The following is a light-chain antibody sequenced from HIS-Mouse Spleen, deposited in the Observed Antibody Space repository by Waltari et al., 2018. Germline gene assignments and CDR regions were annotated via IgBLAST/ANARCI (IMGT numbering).Light chain of an antibody. CDR3: QQYDNLHRLT. CDR1: QDISNY. V-gene: IGKV1-33*01. J-gene: IGKJ3*01. CDR2: DAS. Sequence: DIQMTQSPSSLSASVGDRVTITCQASQDISNYLNWYQQKPGKAPKLLIYDASNLETGVPSRFSGSGSETDFTFTISSLQPEDIATYYCQQYDNLHRLTFGPGTKVDIK.